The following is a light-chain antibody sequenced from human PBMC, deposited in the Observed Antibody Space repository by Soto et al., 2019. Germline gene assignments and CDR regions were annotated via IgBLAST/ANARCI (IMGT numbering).Light chain of an antibody. V-gene: IGLV2-14*01. J-gene: IGLJ2*01. CDR1: SSDVGGYNY. CDR2: EVS. CDR3: SSYTSSSFRV. Sequence: QSALTQPASVSGSPGQSITISCTGTSSDVGGYNYVSWYQQHPGKAPKLMIYEVSNRPSGVSNRFSGSKSGNTASLTISGLQAEDEADYYCSSYTSSSFRVFSGGTKVTVL.